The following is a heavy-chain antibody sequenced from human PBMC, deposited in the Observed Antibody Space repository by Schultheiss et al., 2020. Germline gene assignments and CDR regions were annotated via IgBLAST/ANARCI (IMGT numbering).Heavy chain of an antibody. CDR2: IYYSGST. CDR3: ARAVVVVTGPHFDY. D-gene: IGHD2-21*02. V-gene: IGHV4-4*02. J-gene: IGHJ4*02. CDR1: GGSISSSNW. Sequence: SETLSLTCAVSGGSISSSNWWSWVRQPPGKGLEWIGYIYYSGSTNYNPSLKSRVTISVDTSKNQFSLKLSSVTAADTAVYYCARAVVVVTGPHFDYWGQGTLVTVSS.